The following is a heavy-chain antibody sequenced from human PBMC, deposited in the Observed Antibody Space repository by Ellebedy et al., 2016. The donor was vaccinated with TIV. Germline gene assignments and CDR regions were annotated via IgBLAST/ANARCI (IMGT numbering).Heavy chain of an antibody. CDR2: INAGNGNT. J-gene: IGHJ4*02. CDR1: GYTFTSYA. CDR3: ARDLNGFTMVRGVIITPRY. Sequence: ASVKVSCXASGYTFTSYAMHWVRQAPGQRLEWMGWINAGNGNTKYSQKFQGRVTITRDTSASTAYMELSSLRSEDTAVYYCARDLNGFTMVRGVIITPRYWGQGTLVTVSS. D-gene: IGHD3-10*01. V-gene: IGHV1-3*01.